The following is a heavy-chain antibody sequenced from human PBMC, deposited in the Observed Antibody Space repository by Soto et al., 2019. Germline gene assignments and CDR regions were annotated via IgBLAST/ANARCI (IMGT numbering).Heavy chain of an antibody. D-gene: IGHD3-10*01. V-gene: IGHV3-23*01. CDR3: AKVLRYYSGCSDP. Sequence: QRLSCTASGHKFSDYAITWLRQPPGEVLGGGSVISCSGGGTYFADSVKGRFTVCGDNSKNTVFLPLNNVRAEDSAVYFCAKVLRYYSGCSDPWGLGTRVTV. CDR1: GHKFSDYA. J-gene: IGHJ5*02. CDR2: ISCSGGGT.